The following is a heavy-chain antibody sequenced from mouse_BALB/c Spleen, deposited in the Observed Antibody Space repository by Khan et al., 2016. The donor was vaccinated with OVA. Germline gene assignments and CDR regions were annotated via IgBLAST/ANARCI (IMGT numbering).Heavy chain of an antibody. CDR1: GFTFSNYA. Sequence: EVELVESGGGLVKPGGSLKFSCAATGFTFSNYAMSWVRQTPEKRLEWFATISSGGSFTYYPHSVKGRFTISRDTSKNTLYLQLNSLRTEDTAMYYGIRTPGYYGRTCLDYCGQGTTLTVSS. D-gene: IGHD1-1*01. CDR2: ISSGGSFT. V-gene: IGHV5-9-3*01. J-gene: IGHJ2*01. CDR3: IRTPGYYGRTCLDY.